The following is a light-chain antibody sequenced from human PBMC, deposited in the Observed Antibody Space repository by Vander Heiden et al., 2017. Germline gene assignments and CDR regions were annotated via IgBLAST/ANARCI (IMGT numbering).Light chain of an antibody. V-gene: IGLV1-44*01. Sequence: QSVMTQPPSASGTPGQTVTISCSGSSSNLGSNTVKWYQQFPGTAPKLLVYSNDQRPSGVPDRFSGSKSGTSASLDIRGLQSEDEATYYCAGWDDSLSGWVFGGGTKLTVL. CDR3: AGWDDSLSGWV. CDR1: SSNLGSNT. CDR2: SND. J-gene: IGLJ3*02.